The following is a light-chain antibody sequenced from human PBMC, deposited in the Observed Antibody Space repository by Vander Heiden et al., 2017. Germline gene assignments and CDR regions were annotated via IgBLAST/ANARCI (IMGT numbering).Light chain of an antibody. V-gene: IGKV4-1*01. CDR3: QQYDNTPLT. CDR2: WAS. J-gene: IGKJ4*01. CDR1: QSVLYSSNNNNY. Sequence: DIVMTQSPDSLAVSLCERATIHCKSSQSVLYSSNNNNYLAWYQQKPGQPPKLLIYWASTRESGVPDRFSGSGSGTDFTLTISSLQAEDVAVYYCQQYDNTPLTFGGGTKVEIK.